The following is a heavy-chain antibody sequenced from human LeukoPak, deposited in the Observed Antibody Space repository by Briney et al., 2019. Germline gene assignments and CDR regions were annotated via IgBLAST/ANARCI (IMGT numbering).Heavy chain of an antibody. CDR1: GFTFSSYS. Sequence: KPGGSLRLSCAASGFTFSSYSMNWVRQAPGKGLEWVSSISSSSSYIYYADSVKGRFTISRDNAKNSLYLQMNSLRAEDTAVYYCARDREQLVGLIDYWGQGTLVTVSS. J-gene: IGHJ4*02. D-gene: IGHD6-6*01. CDR3: ARDREQLVGLIDY. CDR2: ISSSSSYI. V-gene: IGHV3-21*01.